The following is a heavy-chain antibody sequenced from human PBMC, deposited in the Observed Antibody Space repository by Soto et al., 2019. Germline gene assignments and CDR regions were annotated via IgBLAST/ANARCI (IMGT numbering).Heavy chain of an antibody. V-gene: IGHV4-4*02. CDR2: ISHSGRT. D-gene: IGHD3-22*01. CDR1: GGSISRSHW. CDR3: ARVRYDRSGFDH. J-gene: IGHJ4*02. Sequence: QVQLQESGPGLVRPSGALSVTCAVSGGSISRSHWWRCVRQSPGKGLEWIGEISHSGRTNYNPSLKGRVTISGDKSKNQLSLKLTSVTAADTAVYYCARVRYDRSGFDHWGQGTLVSVSS.